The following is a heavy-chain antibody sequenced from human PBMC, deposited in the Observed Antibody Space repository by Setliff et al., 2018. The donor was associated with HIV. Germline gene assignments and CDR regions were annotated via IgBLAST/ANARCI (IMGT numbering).Heavy chain of an antibody. V-gene: IGHV4-38-2*02. CDR2: IYHSGTT. CDR1: GYPISSGYY. CDR3: ARSTVGAGTSFP. Sequence: SETLSLTCTVSGYPISSGYYWGWIRQPPGKGLEWIGSIYHSGTTYYNPSLKSRVTISVDTSKNQFSLKLNSVTAADTAVYYCARSTVGAGTSFPWGRGILVTVSS. J-gene: IGHJ5*02. D-gene: IGHD1-26*01.